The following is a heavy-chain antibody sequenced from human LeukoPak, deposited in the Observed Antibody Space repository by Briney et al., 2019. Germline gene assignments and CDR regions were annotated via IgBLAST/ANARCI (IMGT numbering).Heavy chain of an antibody. CDR2: ISGYNGNT. Sequence: ASVKVSCKASGYTFTTYNINWVRQAPGQGLEWMGWISGYNGNTNYAQKFQGRVTMTRDMFISTAYVELSRLRSDDTAVYYCARDRGIDYYGSGSYYRHYYYYMDVWGKGTTVTVSS. CDR3: ARDRGIDYYGSGSYYRHYYYYMDV. D-gene: IGHD3-10*01. V-gene: IGHV1-18*01. J-gene: IGHJ6*03. CDR1: GYTFTTYN.